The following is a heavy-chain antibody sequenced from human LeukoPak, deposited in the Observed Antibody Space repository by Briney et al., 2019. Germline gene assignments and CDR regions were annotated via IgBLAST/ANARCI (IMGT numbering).Heavy chain of an antibody. V-gene: IGHV4-59*01. CDR3: ARGSRDGYNHFDY. CDR1: GGSITSYH. J-gene: IGHJ4*02. CDR2: IYYSGST. Sequence: SETLSLTCTISGGSITSYHWSWIRQPPGKGLEWIGYIYYSGSTNYNPSLKSRVTISVDMSKNQFSLNLRSVTAADTAVYYCARGSRDGYNHFDYWGQGTLVTVSS. D-gene: IGHD5-24*01.